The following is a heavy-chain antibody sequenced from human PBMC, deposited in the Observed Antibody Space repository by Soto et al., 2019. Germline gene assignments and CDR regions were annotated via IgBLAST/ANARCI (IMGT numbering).Heavy chain of an antibody. V-gene: IGHV5-10-1*01. D-gene: IGHD6-6*01. CDR2: IDPSDSYT. CDR1: GYSFTTYW. J-gene: IGHJ4*02. Sequence: PVESLKISCKGSGYSFTTYWISWVRQIPWKGLEWMGRIDPSDSYTNYSPSLQGHVTISADKSISTAYLQWSSLKASDTAMYYCARAPPSWDGTSSGPEYWGQGTMVTVSA. CDR3: ARAPPSWDGTSSGPEY.